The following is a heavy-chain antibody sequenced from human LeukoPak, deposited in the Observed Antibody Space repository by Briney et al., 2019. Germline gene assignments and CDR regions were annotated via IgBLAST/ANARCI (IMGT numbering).Heavy chain of an antibody. Sequence: GGSLRLSCAASGFTFSTHAMNWVRQAPGRGLEWVSAISGSGGSTYYADSVKGRFTISRDNSKNTLYLQMNSLRAEDTAVYYCAEDRDFWSGYYNYYGMDVWGQGTTVTVPS. J-gene: IGHJ6*02. V-gene: IGHV3-23*01. CDR3: AEDRDFWSGYYNYYGMDV. CDR1: GFTFSTHA. CDR2: ISGSGGST. D-gene: IGHD3-3*01.